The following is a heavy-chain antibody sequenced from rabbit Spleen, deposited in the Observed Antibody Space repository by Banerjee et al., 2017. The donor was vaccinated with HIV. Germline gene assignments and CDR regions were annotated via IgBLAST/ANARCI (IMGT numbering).Heavy chain of an antibody. CDR1: GVSFSSSSY. V-gene: IGHV1S40*01. CDR2: IDTGSSGFT. CDR3: ARDTSSSFSSYGMDL. D-gene: IGHD1-1*01. J-gene: IGHJ6*01. Sequence: QSLEESGGGLVKPGASLTLTCKASGVSFSSSSYMCWVRQAPGKGLEWIACIDTGSSGFTYFATWAKGRFTCSKTSSTTVTLQMTRLTAADTATYFCARDTSSSFSSYGMDLWGPGTLVT.